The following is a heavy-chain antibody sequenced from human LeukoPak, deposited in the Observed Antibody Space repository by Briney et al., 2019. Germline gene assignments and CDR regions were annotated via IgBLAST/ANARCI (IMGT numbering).Heavy chain of an antibody. CDR3: ARHRSYYGSGSYSYFDY. Sequence: GESLKISCKGSGYSFTSYWVGWVRQMPGKGLEWMGIIYPGDSDTRYSPSFQGQVTISADKSISTAYLQWSSLKALDTAMYYCARHRSYYGSGSYSYFDYWGQGTLVTVSS. V-gene: IGHV5-51*01. CDR1: GYSFTSYW. J-gene: IGHJ4*02. D-gene: IGHD3-10*01. CDR2: IYPGDSDT.